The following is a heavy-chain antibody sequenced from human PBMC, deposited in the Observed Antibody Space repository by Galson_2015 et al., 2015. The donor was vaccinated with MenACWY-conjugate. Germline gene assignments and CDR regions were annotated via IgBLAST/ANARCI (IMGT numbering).Heavy chain of an antibody. J-gene: IGHJ4*02. V-gene: IGHV3-30*03. CDR1: GFTFSHYG. Sequence: SLRLSCAASGFTFSHYGMHWVRQAPGKGLEWVTAISYDGNNKYYADSVKGRFTISRDNSKNTVSLQMNGLTTKDTAVYFCARVLSSGWTRQFDYWGQGTLVAVSS. CDR3: ARVLSSGWTRQFDY. D-gene: IGHD6-19*01. CDR2: ISYDGNNK.